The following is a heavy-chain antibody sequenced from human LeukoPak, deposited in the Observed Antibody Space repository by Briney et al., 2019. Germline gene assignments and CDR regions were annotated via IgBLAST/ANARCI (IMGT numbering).Heavy chain of an antibody. CDR3: ARLGYREGY. CDR1: GFTFGDYA. V-gene: IGHV4-34*01. Sequence: GSLRLSCTASGFTFGDYAMSWIRQPPGKGLEWIGEINHSGSTNYNPSLKSRVTISVDTSKNQFSLKLSSVTAADTAVYYCARLGYREGYWGQGTLVTVSS. D-gene: IGHD6-25*01. CDR2: INHSGST. J-gene: IGHJ4*02.